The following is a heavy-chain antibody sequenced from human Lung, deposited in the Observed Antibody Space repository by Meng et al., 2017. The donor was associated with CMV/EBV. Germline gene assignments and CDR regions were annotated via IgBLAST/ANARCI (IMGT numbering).Heavy chain of an antibody. Sequence: GGSXRLXXAASGFTFSSYGMHWVRQAPGKGLEWVAFIRYDGSNKYYADSVKGRFTISRDNSKNTLYLQMNSLRAEDTAVYYCAKDRRFGHDILTVLDYWGQGXLVTVSS. D-gene: IGHD3-9*01. J-gene: IGHJ4*02. CDR1: GFTFSSYG. CDR2: IRYDGSNK. V-gene: IGHV3-30*02. CDR3: AKDRRFGHDILTVLDY.